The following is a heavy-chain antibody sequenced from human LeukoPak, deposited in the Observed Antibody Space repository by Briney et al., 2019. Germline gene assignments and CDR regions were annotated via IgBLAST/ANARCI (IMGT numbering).Heavy chain of an antibody. CDR2: IIPIFGSP. J-gene: IGHJ4*02. D-gene: IGHD5-12*01. CDR1: GGTFSTYA. V-gene: IGHV1-69*01. CDR3: ARGGGYSGYDYFDS. Sequence: SVKVSCKVSGGTFSTYAISWVRQAPGQGLEWMGGIIPIFGSPNYVQKFQGRITITADESTTTAYMELRSLRSDDTAVYYCARGGGYSGYDYFDSWGQGTLVTVSS.